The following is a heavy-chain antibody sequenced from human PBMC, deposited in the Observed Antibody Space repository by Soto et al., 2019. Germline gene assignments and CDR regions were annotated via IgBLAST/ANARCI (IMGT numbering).Heavy chain of an antibody. J-gene: IGHJ6*02. V-gene: IGHV5-10-1*01. CDR2: IDPSDSYT. CDR3: ARRRYYGSGSPTPLPHYYYYYGMDV. CDR1: GYSFTSYW. Sequence: PGESLKISCKGSGYSFTSYWISWVRQMPGKGLEWMGRIDPSDSYTNYSPSFQGHVTISAAKSISTAYLQWSSLKASDTAMYYRARRRYYGSGSPTPLPHYYYYYGMDVWGQGTTVTVSS. D-gene: IGHD3-10*01.